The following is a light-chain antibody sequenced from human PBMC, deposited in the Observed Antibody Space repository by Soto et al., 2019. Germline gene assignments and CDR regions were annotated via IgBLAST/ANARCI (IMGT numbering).Light chain of an antibody. CDR3: HLYGSSPLYI. Sequence: EIVLTQSPGTLSLSPGERATVSCRASQSVSGSHLAWYQQKPGQAPRLLIYGASSRATGIPDKFSGSGSGTDFTLTISRVEPEDFAVYYCHLYGSSPLYIFGQGTNLEIK. CDR1: QSVSGSH. CDR2: GAS. V-gene: IGKV3-20*01. J-gene: IGKJ2*01.